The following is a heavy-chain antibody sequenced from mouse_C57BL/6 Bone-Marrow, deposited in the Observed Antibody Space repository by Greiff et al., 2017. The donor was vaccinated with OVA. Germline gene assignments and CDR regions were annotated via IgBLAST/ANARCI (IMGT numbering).Heavy chain of an antibody. CDR1: GYTFTDYE. J-gene: IGHJ4*01. D-gene: IGHD2-5*01. CDR3: TRGYSNYYAMDY. CDR2: IDPATGGT. V-gene: IGHV1-15*01. Sequence: VQLVESGAELVRPGASVTLSCKASGYTFTDYEMHWVKQTPVHGLEWIGAIDPATGGTAYNQKFKGKAILTADKSSSTAYMELRSLTSEDSAVYYCTRGYSNYYAMDYWGQGTSVTVSS.